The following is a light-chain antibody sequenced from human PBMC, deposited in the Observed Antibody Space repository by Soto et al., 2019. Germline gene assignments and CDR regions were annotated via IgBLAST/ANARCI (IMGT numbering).Light chain of an antibody. CDR3: MQPLQTLIT. CDR2: LGS. Sequence: EIVLTQSPLSLSVSPGEPASISCRSSQSLTHSSGYNYLDWYLLKSGQPPQLVIYLGSNRGSGVPDRFSGSVSGTHFTLTIIRVETEDAGVYFCMQPLQTLITFGQGTRLEIQ. V-gene: IGKV2-28*01. J-gene: IGKJ5*01. CDR1: QSLTHSSGYNY.